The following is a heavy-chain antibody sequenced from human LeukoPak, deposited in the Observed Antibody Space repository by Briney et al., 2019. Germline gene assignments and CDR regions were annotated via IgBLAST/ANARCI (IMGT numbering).Heavy chain of an antibody. J-gene: IGHJ4*02. CDR1: SGSFSGYY. Sequence: SETLSLTCAVYSGSFSGYYWSWIRQPPGKGLEWIGEINHSGSTNYNPSLKSRVTISVDTSKNQFSLKLSSVTAADTAVYYCARSAAAGRLDWGQGTLVTVSS. D-gene: IGHD6-13*01. CDR3: ARSAAAGRLD. CDR2: INHSGST. V-gene: IGHV4-34*01.